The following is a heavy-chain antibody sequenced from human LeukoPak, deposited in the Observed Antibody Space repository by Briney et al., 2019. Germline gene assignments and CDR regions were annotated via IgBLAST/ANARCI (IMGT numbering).Heavy chain of an antibody. J-gene: IGHJ6*03. CDR1: GVTFSSYW. CDR3: ARLGNYYYNYMXX. Sequence: PGGSLRLSCAASGVTFSSYWMSCGREAPGKGVEWVSNIKQDGSEKNYVDSVKGRFTLSRDNAKNSLYLQMNSLRAEDTAVYYCARLGNYYYNYMXXXXXGTTVT. D-gene: IGHD3-10*01. V-gene: IGHV3-7*01. CDR2: IKQDGSEK.